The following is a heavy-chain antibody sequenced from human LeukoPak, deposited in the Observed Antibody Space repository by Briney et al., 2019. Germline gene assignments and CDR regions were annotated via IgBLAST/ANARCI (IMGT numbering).Heavy chain of an antibody. CDR1: GGSVSSGSYY. V-gene: IGHV4-61*02. Sequence: SQTLSLTCTVSGGSVSSGSYYWSWIRQPAGKGLEWIGSLYTSGSTNYNPSLKSRVTISVDTSKNQFSLKLSSVTAADTAVYYCARAGQAYYFDYWGQGTLVTVSS. CDR2: LYTSGST. J-gene: IGHJ4*02. D-gene: IGHD3-10*01. CDR3: ARAGQAYYFDY.